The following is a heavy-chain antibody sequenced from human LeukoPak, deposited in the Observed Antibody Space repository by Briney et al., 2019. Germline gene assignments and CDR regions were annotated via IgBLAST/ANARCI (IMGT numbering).Heavy chain of an antibody. Sequence: SETLSLTCTVSGGSISSGGYYWSWIRQHPGKGLEWIGYIYYSGSTYYNPSLKSRVTISVDTSKNQFSLKLSSVTAAGTAVYYCASSSDGSGYYYPWDYWGQGALVTVSS. V-gene: IGHV4-31*03. D-gene: IGHD3-22*01. CDR2: IYYSGST. CDR1: GGSISSGGYY. J-gene: IGHJ4*02. CDR3: ASSSDGSGYYYPWDY.